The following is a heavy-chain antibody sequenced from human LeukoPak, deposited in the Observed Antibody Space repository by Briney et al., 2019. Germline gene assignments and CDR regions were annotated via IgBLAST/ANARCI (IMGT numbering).Heavy chain of an antibody. CDR2: IYHSGST. V-gene: IGHV4-59*11. CDR3: AGPRRGSLGWFDY. Sequence: SETPSLTCTISGGSIRSHYWSWVRQPPGKGLEWIGYIYHSGSTNYNPSLKSRVTISIDTSKNQFSLKLSSVTAADTAVYYCAGPRRGSLGWFDYWGQGTLVTVSS. J-gene: IGHJ4*02. D-gene: IGHD7-27*01. CDR1: GGSIRSHY.